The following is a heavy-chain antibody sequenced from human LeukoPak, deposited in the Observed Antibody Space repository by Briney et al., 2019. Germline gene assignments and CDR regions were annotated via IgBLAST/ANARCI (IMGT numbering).Heavy chain of an antibody. D-gene: IGHD1-26*01. CDR1: GFTFSSYG. Sequence: GGSLRLSCAASGFTFSSYGMHWVRQAPGKGLEWVAVISYDGSNKYYADSVKGRFTISRDNSKNTLYLQMNSLRAEDTAVYYCAKVPGIVGATGQPWGQGTLVTVSS. V-gene: IGHV3-30*18. J-gene: IGHJ5*02. CDR3: AKVPGIVGATGQP. CDR2: ISYDGSNK.